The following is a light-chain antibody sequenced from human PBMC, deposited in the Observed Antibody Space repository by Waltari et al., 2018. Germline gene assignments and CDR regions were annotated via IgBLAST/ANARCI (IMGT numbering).Light chain of an antibody. CDR3: YSTDGSGNERV. Sequence: SYELTQPPSVSVSPGQTARITCSGDALPRKYAYWYQQKSGQAPVLGMYEDSKRPPGLPERFSGSGSGTMATLTISGAQAEDEADYYCYSTDGSGNERVFGGGTKLTV. CDR1: ALPRKY. V-gene: IGLV3-10*01. CDR2: EDS. J-gene: IGLJ2*01.